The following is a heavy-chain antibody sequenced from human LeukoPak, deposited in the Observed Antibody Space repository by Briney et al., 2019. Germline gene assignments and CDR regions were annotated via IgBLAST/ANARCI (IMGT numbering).Heavy chain of an antibody. CDR1: GFTFSSSW. V-gene: IGHV3-7*05. J-gene: IGHJ6*02. D-gene: IGHD3-10*02. CDR3: ARDLHYYVAMDV. CDR2: IKGDGSVQ. Sequence: GGSLRLSCVASGFTFSSSWMNWVRQAPGKGLEWVANIKGDGSVQSYVDSVKGRFTISRDNAKNSLFLEMNSLRAEDTALYYCARDLHYYVAMDVWGQGTTVTVSS.